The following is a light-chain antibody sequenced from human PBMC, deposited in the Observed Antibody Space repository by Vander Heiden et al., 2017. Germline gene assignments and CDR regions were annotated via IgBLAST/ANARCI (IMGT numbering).Light chain of an antibody. Sequence: QSVLTQQPSVSGAPGQRVTISCTGSNYNIGAGYDVHWYQQLPGTAPKLLIYGNNNRPSGVPDRFSGSKSATSASLAITGLQVEDEADYYCQSFDTRCNGWVFGGGTKLTAL. CDR2: GNN. V-gene: IGLV1-40*01. J-gene: IGLJ3*02. CDR1: NYNIGAGYD. CDR3: QSFDTRCNGWV.